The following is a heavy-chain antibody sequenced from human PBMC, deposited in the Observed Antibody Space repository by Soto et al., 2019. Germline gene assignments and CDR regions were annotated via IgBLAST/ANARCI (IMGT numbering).Heavy chain of an antibody. Sequence: QVTLKESGPVLVKPTATLTLTCTVSGFSLSNARMGVSWIRQTPGKALECLAHIFSNGEKSYSTSLKSRLTIAKDTSKSQVVLTKTNMDPVDTATYYCARGSNRSNYDFWSCYHLDSNWFDPWGQGTLVTVSS. CDR2: IFSNGEK. CDR3: ARGSNRSNYDFWSCYHLDSNWFDP. CDR1: GFSLSNARMG. D-gene: IGHD3-3*01. J-gene: IGHJ5*02. V-gene: IGHV2-26*01.